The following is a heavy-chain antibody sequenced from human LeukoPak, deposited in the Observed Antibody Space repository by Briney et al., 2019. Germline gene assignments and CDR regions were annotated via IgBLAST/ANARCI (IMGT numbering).Heavy chain of an antibody. J-gene: IGHJ5*02. CDR3: AKGPYAVAGRVIWFDP. D-gene: IGHD6-19*01. Sequence: GGSLRLSCTASGFTFSSYAMSWVRQAPGKGLEWVSAISGSGGSTYYADSVKGRFTISRDNSKNTLYLQMNSLRAEDTAVYYCAKGPYAVAGRVIWFDPWGQGTLVTVSS. V-gene: IGHV3-23*01. CDR2: ISGSGGST. CDR1: GFTFSSYA.